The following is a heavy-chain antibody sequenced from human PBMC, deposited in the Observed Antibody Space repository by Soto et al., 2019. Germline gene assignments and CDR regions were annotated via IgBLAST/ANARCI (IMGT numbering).Heavy chain of an antibody. D-gene: IGHD2-15*01. CDR1: GGSFSGYY. Sequence: ETLSLTCAVYGGSFSGYYWSWIRQPPGKGLEWIGEINHSGSTNYNPSLKSRVTISVDTSKNQFSLKLSSVTAADTAVYYCARRKLGYCSGGSCYSFDYWGQGTLVTVSS. J-gene: IGHJ4*02. V-gene: IGHV4-34*01. CDR2: INHSGST. CDR3: ARRKLGYCSGGSCYSFDY.